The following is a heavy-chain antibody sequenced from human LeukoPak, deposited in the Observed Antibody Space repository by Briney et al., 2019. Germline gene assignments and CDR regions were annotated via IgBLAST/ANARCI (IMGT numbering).Heavy chain of an antibody. Sequence: PGGSLRLSCAASGFTFSGYVMSWVRQAPGKGLEWVANISPEGSDKYYKDSVKGRFTVSRDNAKDSLYLQMNSLRAEDTAVYFCARVQVAVQSVFDYFDYWGQGTLVTVS. D-gene: IGHD2-2*01. CDR3: ARVQVAVQSVFDYFDY. V-gene: IGHV3-7*01. J-gene: IGHJ4*02. CDR1: GFTFSGYV. CDR2: ISPEGSDK.